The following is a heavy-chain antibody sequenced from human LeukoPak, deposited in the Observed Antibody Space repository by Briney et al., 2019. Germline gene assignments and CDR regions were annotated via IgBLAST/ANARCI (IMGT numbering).Heavy chain of an antibody. CDR2: ISGSGGST. Sequence: PGGSLRLSCAASGFTFSSYAMSWVRQAPGKGLEWVSAISGSGGSTYYADSVKGRFTISRDNSKNTLYLQINSLRVEDTAMYYCAREIYGRFDPWGQGTLVTVSS. V-gene: IGHV3-23*01. CDR1: GFTFSSYA. D-gene: IGHD2/OR15-2a*01. J-gene: IGHJ5*02. CDR3: AREIYGRFDP.